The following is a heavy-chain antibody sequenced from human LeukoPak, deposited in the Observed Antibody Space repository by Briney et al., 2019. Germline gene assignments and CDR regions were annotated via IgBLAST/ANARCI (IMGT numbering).Heavy chain of an antibody. Sequence: SETLSLTCTVSGGSISSSSYYWGWIRQPPGKGLEWIGSIYYSGSTYYNPSLKSRVTISVDTSKNQFSLKLSSVTAADTAVYYCARSPGEGYYYYYYMNVWGKGTTVTVSS. D-gene: IGHD7-27*01. CDR1: GGSISSSSYY. V-gene: IGHV4-39*07. CDR2: IYYSGST. J-gene: IGHJ6*03. CDR3: ARSPGEGYYYYYYMNV.